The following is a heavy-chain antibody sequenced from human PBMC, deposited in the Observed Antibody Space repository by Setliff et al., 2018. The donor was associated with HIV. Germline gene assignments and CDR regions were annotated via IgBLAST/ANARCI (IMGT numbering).Heavy chain of an antibody. Sequence: PSETLSLTCTVSGYSISSGYYWGWIRQPPGKGLEWIGSMYHSGSTYYNPSLKSRVTISLDTSKNQFSLKLSSVTVADTAVYYCASEDCGGGSCRPDNWGQGTRVTVSS. V-gene: IGHV4-38-2*02. CDR2: MYHSGST. D-gene: IGHD2-15*01. CDR1: GYSISSGYY. CDR3: ASEDCGGGSCRPDN. J-gene: IGHJ4*02.